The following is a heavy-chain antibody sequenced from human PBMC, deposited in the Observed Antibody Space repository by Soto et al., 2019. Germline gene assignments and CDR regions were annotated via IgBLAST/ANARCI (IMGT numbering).Heavy chain of an antibody. CDR2: IYHSGST. J-gene: IGHJ5*02. Sequence: SETLSLTCAVSGGSISSSNWWSWVRQPPGKGLEWIGEIYHSGSTNYNPSLKSRVTISVDKSKNQFSLKLSSVTAADTAVYYCARSKIAAAGRWFDPWGQGTLVTVSS. V-gene: IGHV4-4*02. D-gene: IGHD6-13*01. CDR1: GGSISSSNW. CDR3: ARSKIAAAGRWFDP.